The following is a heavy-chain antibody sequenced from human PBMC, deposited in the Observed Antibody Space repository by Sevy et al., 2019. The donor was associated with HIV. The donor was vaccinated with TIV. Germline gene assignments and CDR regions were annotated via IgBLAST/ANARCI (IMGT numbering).Heavy chain of an antibody. D-gene: IGHD6-13*01. J-gene: IGHJ4*02. CDR2: ISYIGST. CDR3: VRDRIAAAGGYFDY. V-gene: IGHV4-61*01. CDR1: GGSVSSGNSY. Sequence: SETLSLTCTVSGGSVSSGNSYWSWIRQPPGKGLEWIGYISYIGSTNYNPSLKSRVTISVDTSKNQLSLRLSSLTAADTAIYYCVRDRIAAAGGYFDYWVQGTLVTVSS.